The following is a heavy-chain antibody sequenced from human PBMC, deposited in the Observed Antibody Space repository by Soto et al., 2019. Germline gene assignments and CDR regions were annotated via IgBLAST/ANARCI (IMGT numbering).Heavy chain of an antibody. V-gene: IGHV3-23*01. CDR3: ARDRPDYAMYSSSPYYYYGVDD. CDR2: ISGSGGST. CDR1: GFTFSSYA. J-gene: IGHJ6*02. Sequence: GGSLRLSCAASGFTFSSYAMSWVRQAPGKGLEWVSAISGSGGSTYYADSVKGRFTISRDNSKNTLYLQMNSLRAEATAVYYCARDRPDYAMYSSSPYYYYGVDDWGQGTTVTVSS. D-gene: IGHD6-13*01.